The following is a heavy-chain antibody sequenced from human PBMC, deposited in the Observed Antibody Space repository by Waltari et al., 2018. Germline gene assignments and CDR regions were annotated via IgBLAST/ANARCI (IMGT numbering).Heavy chain of an antibody. CDR3: ARDRGAASWYFDL. CDR1: AFTFSTYR. CDR2: ISSSSSYI. J-gene: IGHJ2*01. V-gene: IGHV3-21*01. Sequence: EVQLVESGGGLVKPGGSLRLSCAASAFTFSTYRMTWVRQAPGKGLEWVSSISSSSSYIYYADSVKGRFTISRDNAKNSLYLQMNSLRAEDTAVYYCARDRGAASWYFDLWGRGTLVTVSS. D-gene: IGHD5-18*01.